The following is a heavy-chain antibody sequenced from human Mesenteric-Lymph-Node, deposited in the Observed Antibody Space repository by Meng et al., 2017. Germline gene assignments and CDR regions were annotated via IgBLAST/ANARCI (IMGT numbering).Heavy chain of an antibody. CDR3: ARDSGYAGIDI. CDR2: IYYSGST. CDR1: GGSISSGDYY. D-gene: IGHD5-12*01. Sequence: QVQLQESGPGLVKPSQTLSLPCTVSGGSISSGDYYWSWIRQPPGKALEWIGYIYYSGSTYFNPSLKSRVTISVDTSKNQFSLKLSSVTAADTAVYYCARDSGYAGIDIWGQGTMVTVSS. V-gene: IGHV4-30-4*01. J-gene: IGHJ3*02.